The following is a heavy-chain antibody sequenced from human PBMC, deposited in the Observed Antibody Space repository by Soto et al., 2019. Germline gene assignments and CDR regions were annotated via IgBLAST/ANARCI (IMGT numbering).Heavy chain of an antibody. CDR3: SRQNTLGAATYFDY. D-gene: IGHD1-26*01. CDR1: GLPFRKDA. V-gene: IGHV3-30-3*01. J-gene: IGHJ4*02. CDR2: MTDDRPEI. Sequence: QLQLVESGGGVVQPGRSLKRSCVASGLPFRKDAFHWFRQAPVKGLEWLAVMTDDRPEIYYADSVQGRFTISRDNSENTLYLQRNSLRSEDTAVYYWSRQNTLGAATYFDYWGQGTLVTVSS.